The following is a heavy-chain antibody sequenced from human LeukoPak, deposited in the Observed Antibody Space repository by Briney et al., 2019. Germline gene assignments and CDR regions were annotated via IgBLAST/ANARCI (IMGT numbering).Heavy chain of an antibody. CDR2: IYPRDSDI. Sequence: HGESLQISCKGSGYSFSTYWIGWVRQMPGKRLDWMGIIYPRDSDIRYSPSFQGQVTISADKSISTAYLQWSSLKASDTAIYYCARGSSGYWFDPWGQGTLVTVSS. CDR3: ARGSSGYWFDP. V-gene: IGHV5-51*01. J-gene: IGHJ5*02. CDR1: GYSFSTYW. D-gene: IGHD6-19*01.